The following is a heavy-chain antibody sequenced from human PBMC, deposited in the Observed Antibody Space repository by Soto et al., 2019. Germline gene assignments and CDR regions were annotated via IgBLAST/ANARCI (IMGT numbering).Heavy chain of an antibody. D-gene: IGHD3-9*01. J-gene: IGHJ3*02. CDR1: GFTFGDYA. CDR2: IRSKAYGGTT. V-gene: IGHV3-49*03. Sequence: GGSLRLSCTASGFTFGDYAMSWFRQAPGKGLEWVGFIRSKAYGGTTEYAASVKGRFTISRDDSKSIAYLQMNSLKTEDTAVYYCTRGGYYDILTGSFPLPFDIWGQGTMVTVSS. CDR3: TRGGYYDILTGSFPLPFDI.